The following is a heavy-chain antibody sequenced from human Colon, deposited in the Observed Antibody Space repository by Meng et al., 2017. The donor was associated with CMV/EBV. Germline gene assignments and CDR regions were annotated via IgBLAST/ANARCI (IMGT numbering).Heavy chain of an antibody. D-gene: IGHD3-22*01. CDR1: GYC. V-gene: IGHV4-61*08. CDR2: ISASGSA. Sequence: GYCWAWIRRPPGKGLEWIGYISASGSAKYNPYLKSQVTISVGTSKNTFSMELSSVMAADTAVYYCARTYYYESSAYYSYYYHSGRDVWGQGTLVTVSS. CDR3: ARTYYYESSAYYSYYYHSGRDV. J-gene: IGHJ6*02.